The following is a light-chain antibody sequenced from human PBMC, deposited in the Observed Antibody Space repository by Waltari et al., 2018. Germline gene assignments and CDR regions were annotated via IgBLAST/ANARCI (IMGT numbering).Light chain of an antibody. Sequence: EIVLTQSPDFQSVTPKDTVTITCRASQSIGNSLNWYQHKSEQSPKLLMKYASQSVSGVPSRFTGGGSGTDFTLTINSLEAEDAATYYCHQSRSLPWTFGQGTKVEIK. CDR2: YAS. CDR3: HQSRSLPWT. CDR1: QSIGNS. J-gene: IGKJ1*01. V-gene: IGKV6-21*01.